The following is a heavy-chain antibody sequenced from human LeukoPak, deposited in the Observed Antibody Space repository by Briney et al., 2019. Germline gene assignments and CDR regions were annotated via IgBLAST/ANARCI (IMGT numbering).Heavy chain of an antibody. V-gene: IGHV1-2*02. CDR3: ARDSTKSGSTDY. CDR2: INPNSGGT. Sequence: ASVKVSCKASGYTFTGYYMHWVRQAPGQGLEWMGWINPNSGGTNYAQKFQGRVTMTRDTSISTAYMELSRLRSDDTAVYYCARDSTKSGSTDYWGQGTLVTVSS. CDR1: GYTFTGYY. D-gene: IGHD2-2*01. J-gene: IGHJ4*02.